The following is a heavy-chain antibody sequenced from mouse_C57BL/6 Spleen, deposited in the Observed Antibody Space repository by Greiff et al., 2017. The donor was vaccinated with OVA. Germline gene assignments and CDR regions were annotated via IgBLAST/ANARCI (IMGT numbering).Heavy chain of an antibody. CDR3: VRQDGYYMAWFAY. V-gene: IGHV10-1*01. CDR1: GFSFNTYA. CDR2: IRSKSNNYAT. D-gene: IGHD2-3*01. Sequence: EVKLMESGGGLVQPKGSLKLSCAASGFSFNTYAMNWVRQAPGKGLEWVARIRSKSNNYATYYADSVKDRFTISRDDSESMLYLQMNNLKTEDTAMYYCVRQDGYYMAWFAYWGQGTLVTVSA. J-gene: IGHJ3*01.